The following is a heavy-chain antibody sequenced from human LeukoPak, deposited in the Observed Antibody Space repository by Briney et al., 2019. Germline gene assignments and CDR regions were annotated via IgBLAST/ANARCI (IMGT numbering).Heavy chain of an antibody. J-gene: IGHJ4*02. V-gene: IGHV4-39*01. CDR3: ARHNPETAMINPTGTFDY. CDR1: GGSISSSSYY. Sequence: PSETLSLTCTVSGGSISSSSYYWDWIRQPPGKGLEWIGSTYYSGSTYYNPSLKSRVTISVDTSKTQFSLKLFSVTAADTAVYYCARHNPETAMINPTGTFDYWGXGTLVTVSS. CDR2: TYYSGST. D-gene: IGHD5-18*01.